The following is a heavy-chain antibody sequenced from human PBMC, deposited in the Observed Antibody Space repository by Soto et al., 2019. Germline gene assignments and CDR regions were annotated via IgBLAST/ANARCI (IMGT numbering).Heavy chain of an antibody. V-gene: IGHV3-30-3*01. Sequence: PGGSLRLSCAASGFTFSSYAMHRVRQAPSKGLERVAVISYDRSNKYYQDSVKGRFTISKDNSKNTLYLLMNSLRAEDTAVYYCAMYLGGGWELLRHYYYYYGMDVWGQRTTVTVSS. CDR2: ISYDRSNK. J-gene: IGHJ6*02. D-gene: IGHD1-26*01. CDR3: AMYLGGGWELLRHYYYYYGMDV. CDR1: GFTFSSYA.